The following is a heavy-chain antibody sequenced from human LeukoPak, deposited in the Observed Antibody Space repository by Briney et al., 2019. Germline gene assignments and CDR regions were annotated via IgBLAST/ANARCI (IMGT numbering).Heavy chain of an antibody. Sequence: SETLSLTCSVSNDSISNYYWTWIRQPPGKGLEWIGYIYYTGITNYNPSLKSRVTISVDTSKNQFSLKLSSVTAADTAVYYCARVGSRTDYWGQGTLVTVSS. J-gene: IGHJ4*02. CDR1: NDSISNYY. CDR2: IYYTGIT. V-gene: IGHV4-59*12. CDR3: ARVGSRTDY. D-gene: IGHD3-10*01.